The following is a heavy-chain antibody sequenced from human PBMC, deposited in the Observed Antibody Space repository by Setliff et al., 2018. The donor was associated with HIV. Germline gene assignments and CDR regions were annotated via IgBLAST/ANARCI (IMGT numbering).Heavy chain of an antibody. CDR1: GYTFTGHY. CDR3: ARVPSGAAGLVRAGFYF. V-gene: IGHV1-2*02. J-gene: IGHJ4*01. D-gene: IGHD6-25*01. Sequence: ASVKVSCKASGYTFTGHYVHWVRQAPGQGFEWMGWTNIDSGHTNFAQKFQDRVTVTTDTSTNTTYMELRGLRSDDTATYYCARVPSGAAGLVRAGFYFWGQGTLVTVSS. CDR2: TNIDSGHT.